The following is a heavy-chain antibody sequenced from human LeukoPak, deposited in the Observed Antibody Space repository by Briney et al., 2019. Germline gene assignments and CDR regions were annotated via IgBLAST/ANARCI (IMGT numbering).Heavy chain of an antibody. CDR3: ASSADSCYSGWCSDH. CDR1: GFTFSDHY. CDR2: ISSSGSTI. V-gene: IGHV3-11*04. Sequence: GGSLRLSCAASGFTFSDHYMSWIRQAPGKGLEWVSYISSSGSTINYADSVKGRFTISRDNAKNSLYLQTNSLRAEDTAVYRCASSADSCYSGWCSDHWGQGALVTVPS. J-gene: IGHJ4*02. D-gene: IGHD2-15*01.